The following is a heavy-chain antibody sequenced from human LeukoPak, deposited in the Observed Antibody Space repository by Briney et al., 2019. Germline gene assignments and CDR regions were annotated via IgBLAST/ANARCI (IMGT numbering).Heavy chain of an antibody. CDR2: ISSSSSYI. Sequence: PGGSLRLSCAASGFTFSSYSMNWVRQAPGKGLEWVSSISSSSSYIYYADSVKGRFTISRDNAKNSLYPQMNSLRAEDTAVYYCARDSGLYSSSWYFDYWGQGTLVTVSS. V-gene: IGHV3-21*01. D-gene: IGHD6-13*01. CDR1: GFTFSSYS. J-gene: IGHJ4*02. CDR3: ARDSGLYSSSWYFDY.